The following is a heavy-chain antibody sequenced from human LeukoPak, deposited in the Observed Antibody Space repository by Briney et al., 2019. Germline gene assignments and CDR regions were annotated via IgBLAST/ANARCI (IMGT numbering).Heavy chain of an antibody. CDR2: IDYTGTT. V-gene: IGHV4-39*01. CDR1: GCSISSSDYY. Sequence: SETLSLTCSVSGCSISSSDYYWGWIRQPPGKGLEWIGSIDYTGTTYYNPSLKSRVTVSVDTYKNQFSLKLSSVTAGDTALYYCECIIEASVFDYWGQGMMVTVSS. CDR3: ECIIEASVFDY. J-gene: IGHJ4*02.